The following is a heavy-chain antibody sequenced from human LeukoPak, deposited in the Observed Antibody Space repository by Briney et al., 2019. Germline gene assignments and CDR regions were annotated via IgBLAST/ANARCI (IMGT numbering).Heavy chain of an antibody. CDR3: ATGHVVTFDI. D-gene: IGHD2-21*02. J-gene: IGHJ3*02. V-gene: IGHV3-23*01. CDR2: ISGSGGST. Sequence: GGSLRLSCAASGFTFSNYAMNWVRQAPGKGLEWVSGISGSGGSTYYADSVKGRFTISRDNSKKTLYLQMNSLRAKDRHVYYCATGHVVTFDIWGQGKMVAVSS. CDR1: GFTFSNYA.